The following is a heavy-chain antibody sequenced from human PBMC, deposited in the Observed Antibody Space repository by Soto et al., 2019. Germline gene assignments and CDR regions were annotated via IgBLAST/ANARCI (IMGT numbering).Heavy chain of an antibody. CDR3: AKVRVKDYYYYAMDV. J-gene: IGHJ6*02. Sequence: QVHLVESGGGVVQPGRSLRLSCAASGFTFSSYGMHWVRQAPGKGLEWVAGMSNDGTSRFYADSVKGRFTISRDNSKNTLYLQMNSLRAEDTAMYYCAKVRVKDYYYYAMDVWGQGTTVTVSS. CDR2: MSNDGTSR. V-gene: IGHV3-30*18. CDR1: GFTFSSYG.